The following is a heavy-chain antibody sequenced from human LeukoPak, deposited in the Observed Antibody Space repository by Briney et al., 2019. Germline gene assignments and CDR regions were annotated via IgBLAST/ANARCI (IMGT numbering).Heavy chain of an antibody. Sequence: PSETLSLTCAVYGGSFSGYYWSWIRQPPGKGLEWIGEINHSGSTNYNPSLKSRVTISVDTSKNQFSLKLSSVTAADTAVYYCVRTGYSSSWYDYWGQGTLVTVSS. V-gene: IGHV4-34*01. J-gene: IGHJ4*02. CDR2: INHSGST. D-gene: IGHD6-13*01. CDR1: GGSFSGYY. CDR3: VRTGYSSSWYDY.